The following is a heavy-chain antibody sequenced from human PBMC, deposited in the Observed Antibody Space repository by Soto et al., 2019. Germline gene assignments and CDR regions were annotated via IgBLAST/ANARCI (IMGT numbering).Heavy chain of an antibody. Sequence: GGSLRLSCAASGFTFSSYGMHWVRQAPGKGLEWVAVISYDGSNKYYADSVKGRFTISRDNSKNSLYLQMISLRAEDMAVYYCAKDTCSSTSCYLDGMDVWGQGTTVTVSS. CDR1: GFTFSSYG. CDR2: ISYDGSNK. J-gene: IGHJ6*02. D-gene: IGHD2-2*01. CDR3: AKDTCSSTSCYLDGMDV. V-gene: IGHV3-30*18.